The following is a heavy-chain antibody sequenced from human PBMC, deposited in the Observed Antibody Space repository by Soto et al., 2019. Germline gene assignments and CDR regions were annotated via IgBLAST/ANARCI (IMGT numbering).Heavy chain of an antibody. J-gene: IGHJ6*03. CDR3: AREVPVPAMVGYYYYMDV. V-gene: IGHV4-59*01. CDR2: IYYSGST. CDR1: GGSISSYY. D-gene: IGHD2-15*01. Sequence: GSLRLSCTVSGGSISSYYWSWIRQPPGKGLEWIGYIYYSGSTNYNPSLKSRVTISVDTSKNQFSLKLSSVTAADTAVYYCAREVPVPAMVGYYYYMDVWGKGTTVTVSS.